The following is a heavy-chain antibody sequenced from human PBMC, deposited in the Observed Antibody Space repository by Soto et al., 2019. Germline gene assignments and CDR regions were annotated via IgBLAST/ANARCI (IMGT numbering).Heavy chain of an antibody. CDR2: ISGSGGST. D-gene: IGHD5-18*01. Sequence: GGSLRLSCAASGFTFSSYAMSWVRQAPGKGLEWVSAISGSGGSTYYADSVKGRFTISRDNSKNTLYLQMNSLRAEDTAVYCGANSRGYSYCASDYWGQGTLVTVSS. CDR1: GFTFSSYA. CDR3: ANSRGYSYCASDY. J-gene: IGHJ4*02. V-gene: IGHV3-23*01.